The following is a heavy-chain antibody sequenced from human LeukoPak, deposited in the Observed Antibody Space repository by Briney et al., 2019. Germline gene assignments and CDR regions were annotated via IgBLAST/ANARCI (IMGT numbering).Heavy chain of an antibody. J-gene: IGHJ2*01. CDR2: IYYSGST. Sequence: SETLSLTCTVSGGSISSYYWSWIRQPPGKGLEWIGYIYYSGSTNYNPSLKSRVTISVDTSKNQFSLKLSSVTAADTAVYYCARDPVEMATIPKERYFDLWGRGTLVTVSS. D-gene: IGHD5-24*01. CDR1: GGSISSYY. CDR3: ARDPVEMATIPKERYFDL. V-gene: IGHV4-59*01.